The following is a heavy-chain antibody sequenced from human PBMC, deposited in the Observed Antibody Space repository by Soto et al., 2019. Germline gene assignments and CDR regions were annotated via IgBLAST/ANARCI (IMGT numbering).Heavy chain of an antibody. V-gene: IGHV4-30-2*01. CDR3: AAQVDTAMVLDY. CDR1: GGSISGGGYC. Sequence: SETLSLTCAVSGGSISGGGYCWSWIRQPPGKGLEWIGYIYHSGSTYYNPSLKSRVTISVDRSKNQFSLKLSSVTAADTAVYYCAAQVDTAMVLDYWGQGTLVTVSS. CDR2: IYHSGST. D-gene: IGHD5-18*01. J-gene: IGHJ4*02.